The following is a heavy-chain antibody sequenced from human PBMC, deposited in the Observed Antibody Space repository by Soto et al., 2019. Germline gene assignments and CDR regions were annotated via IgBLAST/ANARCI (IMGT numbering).Heavy chain of an antibody. CDR2: ISPLFSTT. CDR1: GDLFNNHA. Sequence: QVQLVQSGAEVKEPGSSVKVSCKASGDLFNNHAFNWVRQAPGQGLEWMGRISPLFSTTNYAQKFQGRVTIGADELTNVVYLEVNNLEPDDSAIYYCAASSAIAAAGYFKFWGQGTLVTVSP. V-gene: IGHV1-69*01. D-gene: IGHD6-13*01. CDR3: AASSAIAAAGYFKF. J-gene: IGHJ4*02.